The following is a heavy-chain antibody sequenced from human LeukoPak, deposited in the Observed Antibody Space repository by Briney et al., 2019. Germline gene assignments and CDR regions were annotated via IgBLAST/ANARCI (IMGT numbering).Heavy chain of an antibody. CDR3: ARDGGTGTTGFDY. V-gene: IGHV3-53*01. CDR1: GFTVSSSY. J-gene: IGHJ4*02. D-gene: IGHD1-1*01. CDR2: IYSGGST. Sequence: GGSLRLSCAASGFTVSSSYMSWVRQAPGKGLEWVSVIYSGGSTYYADSVKGRFTISRDNSKNTLYLQMNSLRAEDTAVYYCARDGGTGTTGFDYWGQGTLVTVSS.